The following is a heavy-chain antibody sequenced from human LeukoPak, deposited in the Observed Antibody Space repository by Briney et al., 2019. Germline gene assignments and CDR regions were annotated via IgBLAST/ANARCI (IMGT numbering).Heavy chain of an antibody. CDR2: IKSKTDGGTT. CDR3: IYRSRGGVY. CDR1: GFTFSNAW. J-gene: IGHJ4*02. D-gene: IGHD2-8*01. V-gene: IGHV3-15*01. Sequence: GGSLRLSCAASGFTFSNAWMTWVRQAPGKGLEWVGRIKSKTDGGTTDYAAPVKGRFTISRDDSEDTLYVQMNSLTTEDTAIYYCIYRSRGGVYWGQGTLVTVSS.